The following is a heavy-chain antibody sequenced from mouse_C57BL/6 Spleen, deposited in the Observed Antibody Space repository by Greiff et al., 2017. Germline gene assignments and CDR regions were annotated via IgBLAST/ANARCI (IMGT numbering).Heavy chain of an antibody. J-gene: IGHJ3*01. CDR2: ISDGGSYT. CDR1: GFTFSSYA. CDR3: ARGDPFAY. Sequence: EVHLVESGGGLVKPGGSLKLSCAASGFTFSSYAMSWVRQTPEKRLEWVATISDGGSYTYYPDNVKGRFTISRDNAKNNLYLQVSHLKSEDTAMYYCARGDPFAYWGQGTLVTVSA. V-gene: IGHV5-4*01.